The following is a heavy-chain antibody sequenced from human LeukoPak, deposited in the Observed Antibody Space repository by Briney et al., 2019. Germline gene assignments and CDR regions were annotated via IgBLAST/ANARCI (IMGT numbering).Heavy chain of an antibody. CDR2: ISSSSSYI. Sequence: GGSLRLSCAASGFTFSSYSMNWVRQAPGKGLEWVSSISSSSSYIYYADSVKGRFTISRDNAKNSLYLQMNSLRAEDTAVYYCASGYCSSTSCYKTPFDYWGQGTLVTVSS. D-gene: IGHD2-2*02. CDR3: ASGYCSSTSCYKTPFDY. J-gene: IGHJ4*02. V-gene: IGHV3-21*01. CDR1: GFTFSSYS.